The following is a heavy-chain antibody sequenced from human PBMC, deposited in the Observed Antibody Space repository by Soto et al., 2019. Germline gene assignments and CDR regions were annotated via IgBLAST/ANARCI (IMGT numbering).Heavy chain of an antibody. CDR2: INAGNGNT. V-gene: IGHV1-3*01. CDR1: GYTFSSHA. CDR3: ARDGARITVFGVVYYFDY. D-gene: IGHD3-3*01. Sequence: GASVKVSCKASGYTFSSHAMHWVRQAPGQRLEWIGWINAGNGNTKYSQNFQGRVAITRDTSASTAYMELRSLRSEDTAVYYCARDGARITVFGVVYYFDYWGQGTLVTVSS. J-gene: IGHJ4*02.